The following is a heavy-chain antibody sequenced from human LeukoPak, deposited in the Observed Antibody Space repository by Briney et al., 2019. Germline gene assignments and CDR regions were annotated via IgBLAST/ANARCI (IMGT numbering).Heavy chain of an antibody. CDR2: IHYSGST. Sequence: SETLSLTCTVSGGSISISSYYWSWIRQPPGKGLEWIGYIHYSGSTNYNPSLKSRVTISADTSKNQFSLKLSSVTAADTAVYYCASRKLGNDYWGQGTLVTVSS. V-gene: IGHV4-61*01. D-gene: IGHD7-27*01. CDR3: ASRKLGNDY. CDR1: GGSISISSYY. J-gene: IGHJ4*02.